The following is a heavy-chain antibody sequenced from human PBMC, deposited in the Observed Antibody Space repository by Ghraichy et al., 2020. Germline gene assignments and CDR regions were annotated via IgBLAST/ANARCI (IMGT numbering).Heavy chain of an antibody. CDR2: ISAYNGNT. Sequence: ASVKVSCKASGYTFTSYGISWVRQAPGQGLEWMGWISAYNGNTNYAQKLQGRVTMTTDTSTSTAYMELRSLRSDYTAVYYCARDRTPITMIVVPGMDVWGQGTTVTVSS. D-gene: IGHD3-22*01. CDR3: ARDRTPITMIVVPGMDV. J-gene: IGHJ6*02. V-gene: IGHV1-18*04. CDR1: GYTFTSYG.